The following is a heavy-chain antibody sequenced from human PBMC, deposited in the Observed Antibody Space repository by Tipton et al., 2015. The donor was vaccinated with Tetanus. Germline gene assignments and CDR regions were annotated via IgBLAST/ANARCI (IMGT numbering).Heavy chain of an antibody. CDR2: ISAYNGNT. V-gene: IGHV1-18*01. CDR1: GYTFTSYG. Sequence: QLVQSGAEVKKPGASVKVSCKASGYTFTSYGISWVRQAPGQGLEWMGWISAYNGNTNYAQKLQGRVTMTTDTSTSTAYMELRSLRSDDTAVYYCARGTMSEYVWGSYLPDDYWGQGTLVTVSS. CDR3: ARGTMSEYVWGSYLPDDY. D-gene: IGHD3-16*02. J-gene: IGHJ4*02.